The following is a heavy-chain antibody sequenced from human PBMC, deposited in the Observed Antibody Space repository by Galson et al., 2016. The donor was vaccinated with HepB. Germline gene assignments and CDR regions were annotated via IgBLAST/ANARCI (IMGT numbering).Heavy chain of an antibody. CDR2: IYYSGST. Sequence: TLSLTCTVSGVSISSGGYYWSYIRQHPEKGLEWIGYIYYSGSTSYNPSLQRRVTMSVDTSSNQFSLKLRSVTAADTAVYYCARGVEKDYYGSGSPFFDFWGQGTLATVSS. D-gene: IGHD3-10*01. J-gene: IGHJ4*02. CDR3: ARGVEKDYYGSGSPFFDF. V-gene: IGHV4-31*03. CDR1: GVSISSGGYY.